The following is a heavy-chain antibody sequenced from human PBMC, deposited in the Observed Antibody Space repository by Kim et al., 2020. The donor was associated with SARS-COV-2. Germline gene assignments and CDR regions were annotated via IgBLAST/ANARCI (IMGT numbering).Heavy chain of an antibody. J-gene: IGHJ3*02. Sequence: GESLKISCKGSGYSFTIYWIGWVRQMPGKGLEWMGIIYPGDSDTRYSPSFQGQVTISADKSISTAYLQWSSLKASDTAMYYCARQLFGIVGAKRAFDIWGQGTMVTVSS. CDR3: ARQLFGIVGAKRAFDI. CDR1: GYSFTIYW. CDR2: IYPGDSDT. D-gene: IGHD1-26*01. V-gene: IGHV5-51*01.